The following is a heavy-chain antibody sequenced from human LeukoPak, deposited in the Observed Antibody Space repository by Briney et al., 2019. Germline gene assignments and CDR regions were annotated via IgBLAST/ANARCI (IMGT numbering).Heavy chain of an antibody. CDR3: ARVVGALRFLTTAIDY. CDR1: GYTFTSYG. D-gene: IGHD3-3*01. Sequence: ASVKVSCKASGYTFTSYGISWVRQAPGQGLEWMGWISAYNGNTNYAQKLQGRVTMTTDTSTSTAYMELRSLRSDDTAVYYCARVVGALRFLTTAIDYWGQGTLVTVSS. J-gene: IGHJ4*02. CDR2: ISAYNGNT. V-gene: IGHV1-18*01.